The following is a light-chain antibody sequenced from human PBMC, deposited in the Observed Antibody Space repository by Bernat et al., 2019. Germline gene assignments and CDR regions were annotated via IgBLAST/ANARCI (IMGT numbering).Light chain of an antibody. CDR2: DAS. CDR3: QQRSNWPPIIT. Sequence: EILLTQSPATLSLSPGERATLSCRASQSVSSNLAWYQQKPGQAPRLLIYDASNRATGIPARFSGSGSGTDFTLTISSLEPEDFAVYYCQQRSNWPPIITFGPGTKVDIK. CDR1: QSVSSN. V-gene: IGKV3-11*01. J-gene: IGKJ3*01.